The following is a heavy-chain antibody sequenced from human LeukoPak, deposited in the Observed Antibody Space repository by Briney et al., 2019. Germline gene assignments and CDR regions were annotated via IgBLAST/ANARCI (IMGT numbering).Heavy chain of an antibody. CDR3: ARDAYYYDSSGYYNWFDP. V-gene: IGHV7-4-1*02. CDR2: INTNTGNP. CDR1: GYTFTSYA. J-gene: IGHJ5*02. Sequence: GASVKVSCKASGYTFTSYAMNWVRQAPGQGLEWMGWINTNTGNPTYAQGFTGRFVFSLDTSVSTAYLQISSLKAEDTAVYYCARDAYYYDSSGYYNWFDPWGQGTLVTVSS. D-gene: IGHD3-22*01.